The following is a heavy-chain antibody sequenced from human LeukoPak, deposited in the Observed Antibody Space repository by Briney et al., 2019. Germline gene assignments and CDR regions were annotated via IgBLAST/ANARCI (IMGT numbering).Heavy chain of an antibody. Sequence: ASVTVSFKASGGTFSSYAISWVRQAPGQGLEWMGGIIPIFGTANYAQKFQGRVTITTDESTSTAYMELSSLRSEDTAVYYCARGGYRNWFDPWGQGTLVTVSS. D-gene: IGHD5-18*01. CDR2: IIPIFGTA. J-gene: IGHJ5*02. V-gene: IGHV1-69*05. CDR3: ARGGYRNWFDP. CDR1: GGTFSSYA.